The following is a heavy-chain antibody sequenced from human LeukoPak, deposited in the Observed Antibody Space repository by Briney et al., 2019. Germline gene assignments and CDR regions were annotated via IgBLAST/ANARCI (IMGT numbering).Heavy chain of an antibody. CDR1: GFTFSRYS. CDR3: ARTYYDFWSGYYSHEGNPFDY. J-gene: IGHJ4*02. V-gene: IGHV3-48*01. D-gene: IGHD3-3*01. Sequence: GGSLRLSCAASGFTFSRYSMNWVRQAPGKGLEWGSDISSSSSTIYYADSVKGRFTISRDNAKNSLYLEMNSLRAEDTAVYYCARTYYDFWSGYYSHEGNPFDYWGQGTLVTVSS. CDR2: ISSSSSTI.